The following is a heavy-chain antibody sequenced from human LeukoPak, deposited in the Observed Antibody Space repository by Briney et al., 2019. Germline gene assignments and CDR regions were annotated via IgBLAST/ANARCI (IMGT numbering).Heavy chain of an antibody. V-gene: IGHV3-30*02. D-gene: IGHD1-26*01. CDR3: AKADRGSYYGLGDYFDY. J-gene: IGHJ4*02. CDR2: MRYDGSDK. CDR1: GFTFSDYG. Sequence: GGSLRLSCAASGFTFSDYGMHWVRQAPGKGLVWVAFMRYDGSDKYYADSVKGRFTISRDNSKNTLYLQMNSLRAEDTALYYCAKADRGSYYGLGDYFDYWGQGTPVTVSS.